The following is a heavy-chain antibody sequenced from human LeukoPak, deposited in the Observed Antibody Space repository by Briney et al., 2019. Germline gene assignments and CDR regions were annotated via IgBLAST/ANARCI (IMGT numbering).Heavy chain of an antibody. CDR3: ARVSYYDFWSHAFDI. CDR1: GGSISSYY. J-gene: IGHJ3*02. CDR2: IYTSGST. D-gene: IGHD3-3*01. Sequence: SETLSLTCTVSGGSISSYYWSWIRQPAGKGLEWIGRIYTSGSTNYNPSLKSRVTMSVDTSKNQFSLKLSPVTAADTAVYYYARVSYYDFWSHAFDIWGQGTMVTVSS. V-gene: IGHV4-4*07.